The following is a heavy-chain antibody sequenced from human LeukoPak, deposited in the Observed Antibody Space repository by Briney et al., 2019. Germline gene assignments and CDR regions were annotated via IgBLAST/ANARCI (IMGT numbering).Heavy chain of an antibody. J-gene: IGHJ4*02. Sequence: SETLSLTCTVSGGSISGYYWSWIRQPPGKGLEWIGYIYYSGTTKYNPSLKSRVTISVDTSKNQISLKLSSVTAADTAVYYCARDVLAYCGGDYYSGYFDYWGQGTLVTVSS. CDR1: GGSISGYY. V-gene: IGHV4-59*01. CDR3: ARDVLAYCGGDYYSGYFDY. D-gene: IGHD2-21*02. CDR2: IYYSGTT.